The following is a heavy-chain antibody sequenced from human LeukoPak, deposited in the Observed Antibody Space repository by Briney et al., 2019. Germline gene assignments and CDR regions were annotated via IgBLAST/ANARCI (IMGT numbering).Heavy chain of an antibody. CDR3: ASYSSSWYGVC. V-gene: IGHV4-4*09. CDR2: IYTSGST. Sequence: PSETLSLTCTVSGGSISSYYWSCLRQPPGKGLEWIGYIYTSGSTNYNPSLKSRVTISVDTSKNQFSLKLSSVTAADTAVYYCASYSSSWYGVCWGQGTLVTVSS. J-gene: IGHJ4*02. D-gene: IGHD6-13*01. CDR1: GGSISSYY.